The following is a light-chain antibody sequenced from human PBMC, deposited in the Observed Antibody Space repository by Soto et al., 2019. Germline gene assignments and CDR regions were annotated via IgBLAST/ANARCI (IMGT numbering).Light chain of an antibody. V-gene: IGLV4-69*01. CDR2: LNSDGSH. CDR3: QTWGTGIHYV. J-gene: IGLJ1*01. Sequence: QPVLTQSPSASASLGASVKLTCTLSSGHSSYAIAWHQQQPEKGPRYLMKLNSDGSHRKGDGIPDRFSGSSSGAERYLPISILQSEDEADYYCQTWGTGIHYVFGTGTKLTVL. CDR1: SGHSSYA.